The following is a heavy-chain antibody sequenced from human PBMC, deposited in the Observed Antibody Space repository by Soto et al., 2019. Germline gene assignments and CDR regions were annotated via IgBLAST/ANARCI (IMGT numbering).Heavy chain of an antibody. J-gene: IGHJ4*02. CDR2: IKSKTDGGTT. CDR3: TTDRLLDPGSGSGY. Sequence: GRPQRHPCTASGFTFRNVVMNRVSQAPGKGLEWVGRIKSKTDGGTTDYAAPVKGRFTISRDDSKNTLYLQMNSLKTEDTAMYYCTTDRLLDPGSGSGYWGQGTLVTVSS. V-gene: IGHV3-15*07. CDR1: GFTFRNVV. D-gene: IGHD3-10*01.